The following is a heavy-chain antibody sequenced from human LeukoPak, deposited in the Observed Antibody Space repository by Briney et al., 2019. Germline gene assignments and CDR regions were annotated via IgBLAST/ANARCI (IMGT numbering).Heavy chain of an antibody. CDR1: GGSFSGYY. V-gene: IGHV4-34*01. D-gene: IGHD1-20*01. Sequence: PSETLSLTCAVYGGSFSGYYWSRIRQPPGKGLEWIGEINHSGSTNYNPSLKSRVTISVDTSKNQFSLKLSSVTAADTAVYYCARVNWNDVSFYYYYYMDVWGKGTTVTVSS. J-gene: IGHJ6*03. CDR3: ARVNWNDVSFYYYYYMDV. CDR2: INHSGST.